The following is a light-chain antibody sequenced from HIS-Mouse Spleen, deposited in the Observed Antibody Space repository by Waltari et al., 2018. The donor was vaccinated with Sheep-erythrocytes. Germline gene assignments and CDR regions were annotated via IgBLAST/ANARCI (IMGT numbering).Light chain of an antibody. V-gene: IGLV9-49*01. CDR2: VGTGGIVG. J-gene: IGLJ1*01. Sequence: QPVLTQPPSASASLGASVTLTCTLSSGYSNYKVDWYQQRPGTGPRFVMRVGTGGIVGTKGDGIPGRFSVLASGLNRYLTIKNSQEEDESDYHCGADHGSGSNFVYVFGTGTKVTVL. CDR1: SGYSNYK. CDR3: GADHGSGSNFVYV.